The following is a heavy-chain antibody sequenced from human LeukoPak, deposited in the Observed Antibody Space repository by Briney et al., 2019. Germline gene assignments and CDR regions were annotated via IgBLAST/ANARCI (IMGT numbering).Heavy chain of an antibody. V-gene: IGHV4-30-4*01. CDR3: ARGLRGIMIRGAITDLNWFDA. D-gene: IGHD3-10*01. Sequence: SQTLSLTCTVSGGSISSGDYYWTWIRQPPGKGLEWIGYIYHSGGTHYNSSLKSRLTISVDTSKNQFSLKLSSVTAADTAVYYCARGLRGIMIRGAITDLNWFDAWGQGTLVIVSS. J-gene: IGHJ5*02. CDR2: IYHSGGT. CDR1: GGSISSGDYY.